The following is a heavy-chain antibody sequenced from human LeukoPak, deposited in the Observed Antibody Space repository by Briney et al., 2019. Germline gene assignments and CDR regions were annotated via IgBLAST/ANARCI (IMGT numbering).Heavy chain of an antibody. V-gene: IGHV1-3*03. CDR3: ARDSGIVGATVAFDI. CDR1: GYTFTSYA. D-gene: IGHD1-26*01. J-gene: IGHJ3*02. Sequence: ASVKVSCKASGYTFTSYAMHWVRQAPGQRLEWMGWINAGNGNTKYSQDFQGRVTITRDTSASTAYMELSSLRSEDMAVYYCARDSGIVGATVAFDIWSQGTMVTVSS. CDR2: INAGNGNT.